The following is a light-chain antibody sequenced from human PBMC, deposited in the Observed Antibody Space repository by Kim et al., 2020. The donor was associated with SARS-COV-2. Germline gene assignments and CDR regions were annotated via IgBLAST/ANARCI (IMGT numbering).Light chain of an antibody. J-gene: IGKJ5*01. CDR3: QQDDDLPIT. Sequence: DVQMTQSPSSLSASLGDRVTITCQASQDIKKYLAWYQQKPDKAPNLLIYDASNLETGVPSRFSGSGSGTDFTFTISSLQPEDIATYYCQQDDDLPITFGQGTRLEIK. V-gene: IGKV1-33*01. CDR1: QDIKKY. CDR2: DAS.